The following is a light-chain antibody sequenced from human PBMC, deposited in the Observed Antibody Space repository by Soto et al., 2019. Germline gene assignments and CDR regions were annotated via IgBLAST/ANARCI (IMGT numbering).Light chain of an antibody. J-gene: IGLJ2*01. CDR3: AAWDDSLSGVV. CDR1: SSNIGSNT. Sequence: QSVLTQPPSASGTPGQRVTISCSGSSSNIGSNTGNWYQKLPGTAPKLLIYTNNLRPSGVPDRFSGSKSGTSASLAISGLQSEDEADYDCAAWDDSLSGVVFGGGTKLTVL. CDR2: TNN. V-gene: IGLV1-44*01.